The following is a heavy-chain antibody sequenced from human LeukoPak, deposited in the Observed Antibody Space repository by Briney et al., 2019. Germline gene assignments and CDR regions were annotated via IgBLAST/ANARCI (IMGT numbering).Heavy chain of an antibody. J-gene: IGHJ5*02. D-gene: IGHD6-13*01. CDR2: INPSGGST. CDR3: ARDLGKQQLGVPSNWFDP. V-gene: IGHV1-46*01. CDR1: GYTFTSYY. Sequence: ASVKVSCKASGYTFTSYYMHWVRQAPGQGLEWMGIINPSGGSTSYAQKFQGRVTMTRDMSTSTVYMELSSLRSEDTAVYYCARDLGKQQLGVPSNWFDPWGQGTLVTVSS.